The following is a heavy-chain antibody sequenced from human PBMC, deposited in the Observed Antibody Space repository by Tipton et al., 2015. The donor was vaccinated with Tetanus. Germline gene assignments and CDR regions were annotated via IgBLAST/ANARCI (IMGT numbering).Heavy chain of an antibody. CDR2: IYRDGTT. CDR1: GFIISNNN. D-gene: IGHD2-15*01. Sequence: SLRLSCSVSGFIISNNNMNWVRQAPGKGLEWVSVIYRDGTTHYADSVKGRFTISRDITKNTLNLQTNSLRAEDTAVYYCARELDCSGGGCYSYGLDVWGQGTTVTVSS. CDR3: ARELDCSGGGCYSYGLDV. V-gene: IGHV3-53*01. J-gene: IGHJ6*02.